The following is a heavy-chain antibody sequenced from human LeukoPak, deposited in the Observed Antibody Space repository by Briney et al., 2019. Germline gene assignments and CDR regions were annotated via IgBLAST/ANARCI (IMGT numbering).Heavy chain of an antibody. CDR1: GFTFSSYG. D-gene: IGHD2-15*01. Sequence: GRSLRLSCAASGFTFSSYGMHWVRQAPGKGLEWVAVISYDGSNKYYADSVKGRFTTSRDNSKNTLYLQMNSLRAEDTAVYYCAYPDSMNYYGMDVWGQGTTVTVSS. CDR2: ISYDGSNK. V-gene: IGHV3-30*03. J-gene: IGHJ6*02. CDR3: AYPDSMNYYGMDV.